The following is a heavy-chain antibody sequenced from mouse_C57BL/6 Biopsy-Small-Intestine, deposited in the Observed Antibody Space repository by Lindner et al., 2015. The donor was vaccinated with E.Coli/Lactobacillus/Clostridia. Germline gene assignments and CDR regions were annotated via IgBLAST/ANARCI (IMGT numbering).Heavy chain of an antibody. CDR1: GYLFTDHN. D-gene: IGHD2-3*01. Sequence: VQLQESGPELVKPGASVKISCKATGYLFTDHNMNWVKQSNGKSLEWIGVINPNYGTTSYNQKFKGKATLTVDQSSSTAYMQLNSLTSEDSAVYYCARFGYYAFDYWGQGTTLTVSS. V-gene: IGHV1-39*01. CDR2: INPNYGTT. J-gene: IGHJ2*01. CDR3: ARFGYYAFDY.